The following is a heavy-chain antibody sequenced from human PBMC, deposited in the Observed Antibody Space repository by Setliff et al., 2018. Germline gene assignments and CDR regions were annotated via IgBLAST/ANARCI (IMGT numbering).Heavy chain of an antibody. J-gene: IGHJ6*03. V-gene: IGHV1-8*02. CDR3: ARVFFGVNDGLYHYFNMDI. D-gene: IGHD3-10*01. CDR2: INPKRGYT. CDR1: GYTFTNYD. Sequence: ASVKVSCKASGYTFTNYDINWVRQAPGQGLEWMGWINPKRGYTGYVQKFQGRVSMTTNTSISTVYMELRSLRSDDTAAYYCARVFFGVNDGLYHYFNMDIWGKGTTVTVSS.